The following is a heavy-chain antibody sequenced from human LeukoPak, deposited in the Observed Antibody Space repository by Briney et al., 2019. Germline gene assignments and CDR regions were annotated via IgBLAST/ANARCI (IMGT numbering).Heavy chain of an antibody. V-gene: IGHV4-61*02. D-gene: IGHD3-22*01. CDR1: GGSISSGSYY. CDR3: AGGNYYDSSGYYSIDY. CDR2: IYTSGST. J-gene: IGHJ4*02. Sequence: SETLSLTCTVSGGSISSGSYYWSWIRQPAGKGLEWIGRIYTSGSTNYNPSLKSRVTISVDTSKNQFSLKLSSVTAADTAVYYCAGGNYYDSSGYYSIDYWGQGTLVTVSS.